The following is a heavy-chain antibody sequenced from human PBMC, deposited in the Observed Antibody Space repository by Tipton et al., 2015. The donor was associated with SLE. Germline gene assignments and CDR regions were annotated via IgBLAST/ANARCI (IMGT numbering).Heavy chain of an antibody. CDR1: GFTFSSYA. Sequence: SLRLSCAASGFTFSSYAMHWVRQAPGKGLEWVAVISYDGSNKYYADSVKGRFTISRDNSKNTLYLQMNSLRAEDTAVYYCARGSGSYWGWFDPWGQGTLVTVSS. D-gene: IGHD3-10*01. J-gene: IGHJ5*02. CDR2: ISYDGSNK. CDR3: ARGSGSYWGWFDP. V-gene: IGHV3-30-3*01.